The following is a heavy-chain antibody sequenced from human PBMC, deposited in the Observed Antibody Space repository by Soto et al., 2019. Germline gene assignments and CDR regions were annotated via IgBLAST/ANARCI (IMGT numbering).Heavy chain of an antibody. V-gene: IGHV3-33*01. CDR1: GFTFSSYG. J-gene: IGHJ4*02. D-gene: IGHD5-18*01. Sequence: QVQLVESGGGVVQPGRSLRLSCAASGFTFSSYGMHWVRQAPGKGLEWVAVIWYDGSNKYYADSVKGRFTISRDNSKNTLYLQKNSLRAEDTAVYYCARSRWGTAMVNDYWGQGTLVTVSS. CDR2: IWYDGSNK. CDR3: ARSRWGTAMVNDY.